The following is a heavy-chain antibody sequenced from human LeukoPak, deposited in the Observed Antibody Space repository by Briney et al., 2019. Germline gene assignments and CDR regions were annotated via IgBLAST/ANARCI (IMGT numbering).Heavy chain of an antibody. J-gene: IGHJ6*03. D-gene: IGHD3/OR15-3a*01. CDR1: GGSISSSNW. CDR3: ARVDYHGTYYYYMDV. CDR2: IFHTGTT. V-gene: IGHV4-4*02. Sequence: SGTLSLTCAVSGGSISSSNWWSWVRQPPGKGLEWIGRIFHTGTTDYKTSLKGRVTISVDTSKNQFSLKLSSVTAADTAVYYCARVDYHGTYYYYMDVWGKGTTVTVSS.